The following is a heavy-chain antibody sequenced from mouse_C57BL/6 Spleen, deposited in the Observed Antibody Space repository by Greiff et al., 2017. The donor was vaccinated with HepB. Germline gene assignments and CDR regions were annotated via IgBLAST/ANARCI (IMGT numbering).Heavy chain of an antibody. CDR3: ARHEEAYYSNDGAMDY. Sequence: QVQLQQSGAELVKPGASVKLSCKASGYTFTEYTIHWVKQRSGQGLEWIGWFYPGSGSIKYNEKFKDKATLTADKSSSTVYMELSRLTSADSAVYFCARHEEAYYSNDGAMDYWGQGTSVTVSS. D-gene: IGHD2-5*01. V-gene: IGHV1-62-2*01. CDR2: FYPGSGSI. J-gene: IGHJ4*01. CDR1: GYTFTEYT.